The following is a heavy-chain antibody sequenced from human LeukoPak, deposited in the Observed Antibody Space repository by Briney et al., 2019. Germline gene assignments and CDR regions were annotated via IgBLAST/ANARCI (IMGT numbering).Heavy chain of an antibody. D-gene: IGHD6-19*01. CDR2: IFSDASST. Sequence: GGSLRLSCAASGFTFSSYWMHWVRQAPGKGLVWVSRIFSDASSTNYADSVKGRFTISRDNAKNTLYLQMNSLRADDTAVYYCARVLPNSGRYFDYWGQGTLVSVSS. CDR1: GFTFSSYW. V-gene: IGHV3-74*01. CDR3: ARVLPNSGRYFDY. J-gene: IGHJ4*02.